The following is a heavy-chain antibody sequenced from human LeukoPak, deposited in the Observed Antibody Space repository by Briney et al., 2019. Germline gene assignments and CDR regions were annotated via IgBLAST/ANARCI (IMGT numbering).Heavy chain of an antibody. CDR2: IWYDGSNK. D-gene: IGHD3-3*01. V-gene: IGHV3-33*01. Sequence: QPGGSLRLSCAASGFTFSSYGMRWVRQAPGKGLEWVAVIWYDGSNKYYADSVKGRFTISRDNSKNTLYLQMNSLRAEDTAVYYCARGSFAYYDFWSGYDGDYWGQGTLVTVSS. CDR3: ARGSFAYYDFWSGYDGDY. J-gene: IGHJ4*02. CDR1: GFTFSSYG.